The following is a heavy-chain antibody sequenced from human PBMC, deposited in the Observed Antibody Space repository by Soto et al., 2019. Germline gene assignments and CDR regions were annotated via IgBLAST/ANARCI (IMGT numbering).Heavy chain of an antibody. CDR3: ASEATGWYPDY. D-gene: IGHD6-19*01. CDR2: IYDRGST. CDR1: GGSISSGGYY. V-gene: IGHV4-31*03. J-gene: IGHJ4*02. Sequence: QVELQESGPGLVKPSQTLSLTCTVSGGSISSGGYYWSWVRQHPGKGLEWIGYIYDRGSTYYNPSLKSGVTISIDTSKNQLSLKLTSVTAADTAVYYCASEATGWYPDYWGQGTLVTVSS.